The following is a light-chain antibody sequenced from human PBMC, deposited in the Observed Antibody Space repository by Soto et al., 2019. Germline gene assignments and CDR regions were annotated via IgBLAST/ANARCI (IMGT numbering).Light chain of an antibody. CDR3: QQYNSWPPHT. V-gene: IGKV3-15*01. Sequence: EIVMTQSPATLAVSPGERATLSCRASQSVSMNLAWYQQKPGQAPRLLIHGASTRATGIPGRFSGSGSGTEFTLTISSLQSEDFAVYYCQQYNSWPPHTFGQGTNVEI. CDR1: QSVSMN. CDR2: GAS. J-gene: IGKJ2*01.